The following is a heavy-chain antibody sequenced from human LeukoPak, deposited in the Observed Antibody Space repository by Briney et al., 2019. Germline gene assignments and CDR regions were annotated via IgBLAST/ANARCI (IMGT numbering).Heavy chain of an antibody. D-gene: IGHD3-3*01. V-gene: IGHV3-43*01. CDR1: GFTFDDYT. Sequence: PGGSLRLSCAASGFTFDDYTMHWVRQAPGRGLEWISLINWDAGTTYYADSVRGRFTISRDSSKNSLYLQMNSLRTEDTAFYYCAKDITPLRFLGKGLEYWGRGTLVTVSS. J-gene: IGHJ4*02. CDR2: INWDAGTT. CDR3: AKDITPLRFLGKGLEY.